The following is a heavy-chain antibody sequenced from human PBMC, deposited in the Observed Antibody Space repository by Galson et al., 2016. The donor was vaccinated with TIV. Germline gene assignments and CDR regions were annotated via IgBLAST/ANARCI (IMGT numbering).Heavy chain of an antibody. V-gene: IGHV3-74*01. CDR1: GFTFSTYW. CDR3: ARGALDTDRQYYYYYGLDV. D-gene: IGHD1-1*01. Sequence: SLGLSCAASGFTFSTYWMHWVRQAPGKGLVWVSRIDSEGDNTRYADSVTGRFTISRDNAKNTLYLQMSSLGADDTAVYYCARGALDTDRQYYYYYGLDVWGQGTAVTVSS. J-gene: IGHJ6*02. CDR2: IDSEGDNT.